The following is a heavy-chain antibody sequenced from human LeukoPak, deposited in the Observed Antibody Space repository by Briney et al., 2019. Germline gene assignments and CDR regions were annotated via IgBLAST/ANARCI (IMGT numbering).Heavy chain of an antibody. Sequence: ASVKVSCKASGYTFTSYDINWVRPATGQGLEWMGWMNPNSGNTGYAQKFQGRVTMTTDTSTSTAYMELRSLRSDDTAVYYCARFRWDRSGYDLRGLYYYYYMDVWGKGTTVTVSS. CDR2: MNPNSGNT. CDR3: ARFRWDRSGYDLRGLYYYYYMDV. CDR1: GYTFTSYD. D-gene: IGHD5-12*01. J-gene: IGHJ6*03. V-gene: IGHV1-8*01.